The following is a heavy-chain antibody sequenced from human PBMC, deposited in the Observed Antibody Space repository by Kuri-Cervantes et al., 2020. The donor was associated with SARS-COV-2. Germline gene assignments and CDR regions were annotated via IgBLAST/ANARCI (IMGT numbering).Heavy chain of an antibody. CDR1: GGSFSGYN. Sequence: SETLSLTCAVYGGSFSGYNWNWIRQPPGKGLEWIGYIYHSGSTYYNPSLKSRVTISVDRSRNQFSLKLRSVTAADTAVYYCATPFGVVPYWGRGTLVTVSS. V-gene: IGHV4-34*01. D-gene: IGHD3-3*01. J-gene: IGHJ4*02. CDR3: ATPFGVVPY. CDR2: IYHSGST.